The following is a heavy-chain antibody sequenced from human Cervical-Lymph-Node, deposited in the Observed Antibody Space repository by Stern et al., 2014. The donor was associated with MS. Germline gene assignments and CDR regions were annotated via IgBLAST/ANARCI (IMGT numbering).Heavy chain of an antibody. J-gene: IGHJ4*02. CDR1: GGSVSSGLYY. D-gene: IGHD3-3*01. Sequence: QVQLLQPGPGLVRPSQTLSLTCTVSGGSVSSGLYYWSWIRQHPGKGLEWIGNIHYIGSTYYNPSLKSRISMSVDTSKSRFSLKLNSVTAADTAIYYCARGITIYDVVVIPFFDYWGQGILVTVSS. CDR2: IHYIGST. V-gene: IGHV4-31*03. CDR3: ARGITIYDVVVIPFFDY.